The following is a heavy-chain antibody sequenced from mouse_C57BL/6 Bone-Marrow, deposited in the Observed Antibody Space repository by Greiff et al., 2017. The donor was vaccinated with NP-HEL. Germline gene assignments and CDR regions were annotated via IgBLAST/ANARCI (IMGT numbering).Heavy chain of an antibody. Sequence: QVQLQQSGAELVRPGASVTLSCKASGYTFTDYEMHWVKQTPVHGLEWIGAIDPVTGGTAYNQKFKGKAILTADKSSSTAYMALRSLTSEDSAVYYCTKGVYYYGSRYAMDYWGQGTSVTVSS. V-gene: IGHV1-15*01. J-gene: IGHJ4*01. CDR3: TKGVYYYGSRYAMDY. CDR2: IDPVTGGT. D-gene: IGHD1-1*01. CDR1: GYTFTDYE.